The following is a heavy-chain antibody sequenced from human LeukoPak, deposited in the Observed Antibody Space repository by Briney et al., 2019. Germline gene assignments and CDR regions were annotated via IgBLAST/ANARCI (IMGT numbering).Heavy chain of an antibody. D-gene: IGHD3-3*01. CDR2: ISSSSSYI. J-gene: IGHJ4*02. Sequence: PGGSLRLSCAASGFTFSSYSMNWVRQAPGKGLEWVSSISSSSSYIYYADSVKGRFTISRDNAKNSLYLQMNSLRAEDTAVYYCARGSRNDFWSGPLNYWGQGTLVTVSS. V-gene: IGHV3-21*01. CDR3: ARGSRNDFWSGPLNY. CDR1: GFTFSSYS.